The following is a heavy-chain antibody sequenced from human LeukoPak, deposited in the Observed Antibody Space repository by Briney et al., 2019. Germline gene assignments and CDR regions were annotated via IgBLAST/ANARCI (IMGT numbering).Heavy chain of an antibody. Sequence: PGGSLRLSCAASGFTFSSYEMNWVRQAPGKGLEWVSYISSSGSTIYYVDSVKGRFTISRDNAKNSLYLQMNSLRAEDTAVYYCARDSSVRGVMRYWGQGTLVTVSS. J-gene: IGHJ4*02. D-gene: IGHD3-10*01. CDR3: ARDSSVRGVMRY. CDR1: GFTFSSYE. CDR2: ISSSGSTI. V-gene: IGHV3-48*03.